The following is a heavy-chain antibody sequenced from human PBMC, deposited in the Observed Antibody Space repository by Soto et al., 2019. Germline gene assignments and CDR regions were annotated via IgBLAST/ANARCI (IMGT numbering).Heavy chain of an antibody. J-gene: IGHJ4*02. D-gene: IGHD3-22*01. V-gene: IGHV5-51*01. CDR1: GYSFTSYW. Sequence: GESLKISCKGSGYSFTSYWIGWVRQMPGKGLEWMGIIYPGDSETRYGPAFEGQVTISADRATRTAHLQWKSLKASDTATYYCARHSSAYDYYFDYWGQGSRVTVSS. CDR3: ARHSSAYDYYFDY. CDR2: IYPGDSET.